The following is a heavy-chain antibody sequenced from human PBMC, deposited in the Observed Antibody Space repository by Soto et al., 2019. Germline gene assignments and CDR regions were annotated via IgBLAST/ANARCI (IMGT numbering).Heavy chain of an antibody. CDR1: GGSITSSSYY. Sequence: QLQLQESGPGLLKPSETLSLTCAVSGGSITSSSYYWGWIRQAPGRGLEWIGTIYYRGSTYYNPSLESRVSISADTSKNQLSLNLRSVTAADTAVYYCASPAGADHTFDYWGQGILVTVSS. J-gene: IGHJ4*02. V-gene: IGHV4-39*01. CDR2: IYYRGST. CDR3: ASPAGADHTFDY.